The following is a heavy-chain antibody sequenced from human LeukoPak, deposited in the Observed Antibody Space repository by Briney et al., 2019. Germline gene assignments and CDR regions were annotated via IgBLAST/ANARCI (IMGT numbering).Heavy chain of an antibody. CDR3: ARGATVPSRRYFDY. J-gene: IGHJ4*02. Sequence: SVKVSCKASGGTFSSYAISWVRQAPGQGLEWMGGIIPIFGTANYAQKFQGRVTITADKSTSTAHMELSSLRSEDTAVYYCARGATVPSRRYFDYWGQGTLVTVSS. V-gene: IGHV1-69*06. CDR2: IIPIFGTA. CDR1: GGTFSSYA. D-gene: IGHD4-17*01.